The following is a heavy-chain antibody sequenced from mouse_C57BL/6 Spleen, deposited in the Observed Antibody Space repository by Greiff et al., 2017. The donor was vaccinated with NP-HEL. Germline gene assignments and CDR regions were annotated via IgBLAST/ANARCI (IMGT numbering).Heavy chain of an antibody. CDR2: IYPRSGNT. J-gene: IGHJ2*01. Sequence: VQLQQSGAELARPGASVKLSCKASGYTFTSYGISWVKQRTGPGLEWIGEIYPRSGNTYYNEKFKGKATLTADKSSSTAYMELRSLTSEDSAVYFCARGGDYGSSYVKFDYWGQGTTLTVSS. CDR3: ARGGDYGSSYVKFDY. D-gene: IGHD1-1*01. CDR1: GYTFTSYG. V-gene: IGHV1-81*01.